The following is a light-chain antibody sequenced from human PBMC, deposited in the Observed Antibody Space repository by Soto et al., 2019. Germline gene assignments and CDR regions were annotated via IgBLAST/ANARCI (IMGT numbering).Light chain of an antibody. CDR3: NSYTSSSTLGGYV. CDR2: DVS. CDR1: SSDVGGYNY. J-gene: IGLJ1*01. Sequence: QSVLTQPASVSGSPSQSITISCTGTSSDVGGYNYVSWYQQHPGKAPKLMIYDVSNRPSGVSNRFSGSKSGNTASLTISGLQAEDEADYYWNSYTSSSTLGGYVFGTGTKVTVL. V-gene: IGLV2-14*01.